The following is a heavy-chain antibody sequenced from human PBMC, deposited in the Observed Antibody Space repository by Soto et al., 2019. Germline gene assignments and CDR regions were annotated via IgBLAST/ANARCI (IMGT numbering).Heavy chain of an antibody. J-gene: IGHJ4*02. CDR2: ISFDGSNK. CDR1: GLTFSSYA. Sequence: QVQLVESGGGVVQPGRSLRLSCAASGLTFSSYAMHWVRQAPGKGLGWVGVISFDGSNKYYADSVKGRFTISRDNSNNTLYLQMNSLRAEDTAVYYCARDIEEWLRGYFDYWGQGTLVTVSS. V-gene: IGHV3-30*04. CDR3: ARDIEEWLRGYFDY. D-gene: IGHD5-12*01.